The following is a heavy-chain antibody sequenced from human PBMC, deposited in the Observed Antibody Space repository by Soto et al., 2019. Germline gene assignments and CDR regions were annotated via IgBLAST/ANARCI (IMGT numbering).Heavy chain of an antibody. CDR2: ISGNGVST. J-gene: IGHJ4*02. D-gene: IGHD3-10*01. CDR3: AKDIVTYYSASVSYYDF. V-gene: IGHV3-23*01. CDR1: GITFSSYA. Sequence: EVQLLESGGGLEQPGGSLRLSCAASGITFSSYAMTWVRQAPGKGLEWVSGISGNGVSTYYGDSVKGRFTISRDNSKNTLDLQINSLRVEDTALYYCAKDIVTYYSASVSYYDFWGQGTLVTVSS.